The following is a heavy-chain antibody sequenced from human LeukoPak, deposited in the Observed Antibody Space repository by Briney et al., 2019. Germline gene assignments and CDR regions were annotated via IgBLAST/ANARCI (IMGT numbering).Heavy chain of an antibody. CDR3: AKGPFSYYDASGYNYFDS. CDR1: GFTFSNAW. J-gene: IGHJ4*02. D-gene: IGHD3-22*01. CDR2: MSGSGGMT. V-gene: IGHV3-23*01. Sequence: GGSLRLSCAASGFTFSNAWMSWVRQAPGEGLEWVSAMSGSGGMTYSADSVKGRFTISRDNAKDTLYLEMNTVRAEDTAIYYCAKGPFSYYDASGYNYFDSWGQGTLVTVSS.